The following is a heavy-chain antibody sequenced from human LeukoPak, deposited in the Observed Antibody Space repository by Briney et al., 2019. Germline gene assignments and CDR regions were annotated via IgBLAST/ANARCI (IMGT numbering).Heavy chain of an antibody. CDR2: IYSGGST. CDR1: GFTVSSNY. J-gene: IGHJ3*02. V-gene: IGHV3-53*01. Sequence: GGSLRLSCAASGFTVSSNYMSWVRQAPGKGLEWVSVIYSGGSTYYADSVKGRFTISRDNSKNTLYLQMNSLRAEDTAVYYCATRWGVWVRGAFDIWGQGTMVTVSS. D-gene: IGHD3-16*01. CDR3: ATRWGVWVRGAFDI.